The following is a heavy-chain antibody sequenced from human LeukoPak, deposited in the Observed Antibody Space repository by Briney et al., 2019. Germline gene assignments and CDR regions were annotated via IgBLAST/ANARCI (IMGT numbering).Heavy chain of an antibody. D-gene: IGHD3-22*01. J-gene: IGHJ4*02. V-gene: IGHV4-39*01. CDR1: GGSLSSSRYY. CDR3: ASLANYYDSSGYGY. Sequence: SETLSLTCTVSGGSLSSSRYYWGWIRQPPGKGLEWIGSIYYSGSTYYNPSLKSRVTISVDTSKNQFSLKLSSVTAADTAVYYCASLANYYDSSGYGYWGQGTLVTVSS. CDR2: IYYSGST.